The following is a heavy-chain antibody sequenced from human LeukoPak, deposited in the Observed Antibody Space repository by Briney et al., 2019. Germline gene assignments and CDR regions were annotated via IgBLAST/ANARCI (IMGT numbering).Heavy chain of an antibody. CDR3: ARSRAGSSSGRGRHNWFDP. Sequence: ASVKVSCKASGYTFTGYYMHWVRQAPGQGLEWMGWINPNSGGTNYAQKFQGRVTMTRDTSISTAYMELSRLRSDDTAVYYCARSRAGSSSGRGRHNWFDPWGQGTLVTVSS. D-gene: IGHD6-6*01. CDR1: GYTFTGYY. J-gene: IGHJ5*02. V-gene: IGHV1-2*02. CDR2: INPNSGGT.